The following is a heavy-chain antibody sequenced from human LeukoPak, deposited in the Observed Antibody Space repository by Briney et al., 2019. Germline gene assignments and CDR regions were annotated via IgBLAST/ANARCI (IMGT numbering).Heavy chain of an antibody. V-gene: IGHV1-2*02. Sequence: PGASVTVSCKASGSTFTDYYIHWVRQAPGQGLEWMGWINPYSGGTNYAQKFQGRVTMTRDTSISTAYMELNSLRSDDTAVYYCARLGLTVTSDIDWWGQGTLVTVSS. J-gene: IGHJ4*02. CDR2: INPYSGGT. D-gene: IGHD4-17*01. CDR3: ARLGLTVTSDIDW. CDR1: GSTFTDYY.